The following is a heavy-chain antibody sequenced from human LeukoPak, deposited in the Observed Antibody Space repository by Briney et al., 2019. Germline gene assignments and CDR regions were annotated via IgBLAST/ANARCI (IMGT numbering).Heavy chain of an antibody. D-gene: IGHD2-2*01. CDR1: GFTFSSYA. J-gene: IGHJ4*02. CDR2: ISYDGSNK. CDR3: ARDGGAVVVPAAPFDY. Sequence: PGGSLRLSCAASGFTFSSYAMHWVRQAPGKGLEWVAVISYDGSNKYYADSVKGRFTISRDNSKSTLYLQMNSLRAEDTAVYYCARDGGAVVVPAAPFDYWGQGTLVTVSS. V-gene: IGHV3-30*04.